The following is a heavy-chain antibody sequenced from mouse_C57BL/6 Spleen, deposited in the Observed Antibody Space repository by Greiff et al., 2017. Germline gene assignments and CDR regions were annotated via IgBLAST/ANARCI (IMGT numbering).Heavy chain of an antibody. Sequence: DVMLVESGGGLVKPGGSLKLSCAASGFTFSSYAMSWVRQTPEKRLEWVATISDGGSYTYYPDNVKGRFTISRDNAKNNLYLQMSHLKSEDTAMYYCARDVGNYVWFAYWGQGTLVTVSA. CDR2: ISDGGSYT. CDR3: ARDVGNYVWFAY. CDR1: GFTFSSYA. J-gene: IGHJ3*01. V-gene: IGHV5-4*01. D-gene: IGHD2-1*01.